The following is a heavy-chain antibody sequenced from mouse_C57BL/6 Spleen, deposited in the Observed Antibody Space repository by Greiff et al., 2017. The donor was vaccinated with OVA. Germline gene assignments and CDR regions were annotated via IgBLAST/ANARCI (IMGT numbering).Heavy chain of an antibody. CDR2: ISGGGGNT. J-gene: IGHJ2*01. CDR1: GFTFSSYT. Sequence: DVMLVESGGGLVKPGGSLKLSCAASGFTFSSYTMSWVRQTPEKRLEWVATISGGGGNTYYPDSVKGRFTISRDNAKNTLYLQMSSLRSEDTALYYCARHQTLYYDYDGFDYWGQGTTLTVSS. CDR3: ARHQTLYYDYDGFDY. D-gene: IGHD2-4*01. V-gene: IGHV5-9*01.